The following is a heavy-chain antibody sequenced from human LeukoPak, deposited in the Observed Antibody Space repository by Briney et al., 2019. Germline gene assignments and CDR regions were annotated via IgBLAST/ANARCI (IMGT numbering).Heavy chain of an antibody. CDR1: GGSISSSNW. D-gene: IGHD3-10*01. CDR2: IYHSGST. Sequence: SGTLSLTCAVSGGSISSSNWWSWVRQPPGKGLEWIGEIYHSGSTNYNPSLKSRVTISVDKSKNQFSLKLSSVTAADTAVYYCARGLGAGLLWFGEPYTYGMDVWGKGTTVTVSS. V-gene: IGHV4-4*02. CDR3: ARGLGAGLLWFGEPYTYGMDV. J-gene: IGHJ6*04.